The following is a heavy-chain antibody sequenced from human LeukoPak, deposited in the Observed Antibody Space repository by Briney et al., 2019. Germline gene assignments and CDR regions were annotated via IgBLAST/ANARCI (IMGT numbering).Heavy chain of an antibody. CDR1: GYTFTGYY. CDR3: ARGYCSSTSCYPFDY. D-gene: IGHD2-2*01. Sequence: ASVKVSCKASGYTFTGYYMHWVRRAPGQGREWMGWINPNSGGTNYAQKFQGRVTMTRDTSISTAYMELSRLRSDDTAVYYCARGYCSSTSCYPFDYWGQGTLVTVSS. J-gene: IGHJ4*02. CDR2: INPNSGGT. V-gene: IGHV1-2*02.